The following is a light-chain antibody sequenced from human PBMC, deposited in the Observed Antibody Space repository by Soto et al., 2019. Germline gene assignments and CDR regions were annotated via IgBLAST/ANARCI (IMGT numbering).Light chain of an antibody. Sequence: KLTQSPPTPPCPEGNRVTITCRASQTISSWLAWYQQKPGKAPKLLIYKASALKSGVPSRFSGSGSGTEFTLTISSLQTEDFATYYCQQDHRYPYSFGAGTKVDI. J-gene: IGKJ2*01. CDR3: QQDHRYPYS. CDR2: KAS. CDR1: QTISSW. V-gene: IGKV1-5*03.